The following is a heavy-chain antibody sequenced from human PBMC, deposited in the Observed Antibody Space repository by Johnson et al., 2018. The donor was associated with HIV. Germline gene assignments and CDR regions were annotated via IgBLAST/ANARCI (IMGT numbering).Heavy chain of an antibody. V-gene: IGHV3-66*02. CDR2: IYGGGSGGST. CDR3: ARVRAGRENAFDI. D-gene: IGHD1-26*01. J-gene: IGHJ3*02. Sequence: VQLVESGGGVVQPGRSLRLSCAASGFTVSSNYMSWVRQAPGKGLEWVSVIYGGGSGGSTYYVDSVKGRFTISRDNSKNTLSLQMNSPRVDDTAIYYCARVRAGRENAFDIWGQGTMVTVSS. CDR1: GFTVSSNY.